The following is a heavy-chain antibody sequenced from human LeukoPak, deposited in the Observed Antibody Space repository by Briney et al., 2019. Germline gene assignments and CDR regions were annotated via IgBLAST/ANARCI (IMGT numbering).Heavy chain of an antibody. D-gene: IGHD6-19*01. CDR2: INPSGGTT. V-gene: IGHV1-46*01. CDR3: ARPYSSGWYVLDY. J-gene: IGHJ4*02. Sequence: ASVKVSCKASGYTFTSYYMHWVRQAPGQGLEWMGMINPSGGTTTYAQKFQGRVTMTRDTSTSTVYMGLSSLRSEDTAVYYCARPYSSGWYVLDYWGQGTLVTVSS. CDR1: GYTFTSYY.